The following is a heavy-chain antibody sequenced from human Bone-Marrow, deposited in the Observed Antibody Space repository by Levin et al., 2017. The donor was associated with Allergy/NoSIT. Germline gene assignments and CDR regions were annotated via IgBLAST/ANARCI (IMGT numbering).Heavy chain of an antibody. J-gene: IGHJ4*02. CDR1: GFTFSSYS. CDR3: ARDRSEYSSSSAFDY. Sequence: GGSLRLSCAASGFTFSSYSMNWVRQAPGKGLEWVSSISSSSSYIYYADSVKGRFTISRDNAKNSLYLQMNSLRAEDTAVYYCARDRSEYSSSSAFDYWGQGTLVTVSS. V-gene: IGHV3-21*01. D-gene: IGHD6-6*01. CDR2: ISSSSSYI.